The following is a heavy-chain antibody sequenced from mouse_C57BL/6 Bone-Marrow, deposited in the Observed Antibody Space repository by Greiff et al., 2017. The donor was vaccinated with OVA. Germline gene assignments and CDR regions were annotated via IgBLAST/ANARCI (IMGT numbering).Heavy chain of an antibody. CDR2: ISSGSSTI. V-gene: IGHV5-17*01. Sequence: EVKLVESGGGLVKPGGSLKLSCAASGFTFSDYGMHWVRQAPEKGLEWVAYISSGSSTIYYADTVKGRFTISRDNAKNTLFLQMTSLRSEDTAMYYCARRPLYYGSSFDYWGQGTTLTVSS. D-gene: IGHD1-1*01. CDR1: GFTFSDYG. J-gene: IGHJ2*01. CDR3: ARRPLYYGSSFDY.